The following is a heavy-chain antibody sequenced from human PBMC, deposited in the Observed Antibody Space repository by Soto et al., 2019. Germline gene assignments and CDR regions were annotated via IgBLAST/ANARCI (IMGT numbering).Heavy chain of an antibody. J-gene: IGHJ6*02. CDR1: GGTFSSYA. V-gene: IGHV1-69*01. CDR3: ASRRLGYCSGGSCYSAGYYYYGMDV. Sequence: QVQLVQSGAEVKKPGSSVKVSFKASGGTFSSYAISWVRQAPGQGLEWMGGIIPILGTANYAQKFQGRVTITADESTSTAYMELSSLRSEDTAVYYCASRRLGYCSGGSCYSAGYYYYGMDVWGQGTTVTVSS. CDR2: IIPILGTA. D-gene: IGHD2-15*01.